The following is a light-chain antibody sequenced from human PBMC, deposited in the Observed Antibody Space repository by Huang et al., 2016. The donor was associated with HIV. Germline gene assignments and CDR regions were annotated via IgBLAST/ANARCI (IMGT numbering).Light chain of an antibody. Sequence: EIALTQSPGTLSLSPGVGDTLSCRASETVTSSYLAWYQQKPGQAPRLLIYGASSRAVGIPDRFSGSGSGTDFALTISRLEPEDFAVYYCQLYGSYTFGQGTKVEMK. V-gene: IGKV3-20*01. CDR3: QLYGSYT. CDR1: ETVTSSY. CDR2: GAS. J-gene: IGKJ2*01.